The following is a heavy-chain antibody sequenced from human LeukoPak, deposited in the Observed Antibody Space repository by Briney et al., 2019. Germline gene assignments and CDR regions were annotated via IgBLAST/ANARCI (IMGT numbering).Heavy chain of an antibody. D-gene: IGHD6-19*01. J-gene: IGHJ4*02. CDR2: ISGSGGST. CDR3: AKHLAVAGTSPFDY. Sequence: PGGSLRLSCAASGFTFSSYAMSWARQAPGKGLEWVSAISGSGGSTYYADSVKGRFTISRDNSKNTLYLQMNSLRAEDMAVYYCAKHLAVAGTSPFDYWGQGTLVTVSS. CDR1: GFTFSSYA. V-gene: IGHV3-23*01.